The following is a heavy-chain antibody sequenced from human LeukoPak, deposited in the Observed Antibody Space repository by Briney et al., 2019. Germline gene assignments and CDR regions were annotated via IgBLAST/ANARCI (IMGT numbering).Heavy chain of an antibody. J-gene: IGHJ4*02. D-gene: IGHD6-13*01. CDR2: INHSGST. CDR3: AKDSSTWGNLAGHFDS. Sequence: SETLSLTCAVYGGSFSGYYWSWIRQPPGKGLEWIGEINHSGSTNYNPSLKSRVTISVDTSKNQFSLKLSSVTAADTAVYYCAKDSSTWGNLAGHFDSWGQGTLVTVSS. CDR1: GGSFSGYY. V-gene: IGHV4-34*01.